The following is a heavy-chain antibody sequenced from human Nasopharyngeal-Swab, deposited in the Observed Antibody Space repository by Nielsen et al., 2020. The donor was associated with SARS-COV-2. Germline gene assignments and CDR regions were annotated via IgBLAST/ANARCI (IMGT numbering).Heavy chain of an antibody. CDR3: AKDDVVRGDAFDI. D-gene: IGHD3-10*01. J-gene: IGHJ3*02. V-gene: IGHV3-23*01. CDR2: ISASGGST. Sequence: GGSLRLSCIASGSTFNIYALAWVRRTPGGGLQWVSGISASGGSTYYTDSVKGRFAVSRDNSRNTLYLQMHSLRVEDTALYYCAKDDVVRGDAFDIWGQGTMVTVSS. CDR1: GSTFNIYA.